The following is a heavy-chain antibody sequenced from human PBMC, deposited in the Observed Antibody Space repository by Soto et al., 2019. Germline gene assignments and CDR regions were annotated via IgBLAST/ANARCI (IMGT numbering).Heavy chain of an antibody. CDR2: IYYSGST. Sequence: SETLSLTCTVSGGSISNYCWTWIRQPPGKGLEWIGYIYYSGSTNYNPSLKSRVTISVDTSKNQFSLKLSSVTAADTAVYYCAREGAAASYYFDYWGQGTLVTVSS. D-gene: IGHD6-13*01. CDR1: GGSISNYC. CDR3: AREGAAASYYFDY. J-gene: IGHJ4*02. V-gene: IGHV4-59*01.